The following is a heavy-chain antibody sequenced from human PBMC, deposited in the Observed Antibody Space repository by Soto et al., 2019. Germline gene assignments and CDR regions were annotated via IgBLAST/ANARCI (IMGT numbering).Heavy chain of an antibody. CDR2: IYYSGST. J-gene: IGHJ4*02. CDR3: ARSALIWVGFDY. V-gene: IGHV4-31*03. Sequence: SETLSLTCTVSGGSISSGGYYWSWIRQHPGKGLEWIGYIYYSGSTYYNPSLKSRVTISVDTSKNQFSLKLSSVTAADTAVYYCARSALIWVGFDYWGQGTLVTVSS. D-gene: IGHD3-16*01. CDR1: GGSISSGGYY.